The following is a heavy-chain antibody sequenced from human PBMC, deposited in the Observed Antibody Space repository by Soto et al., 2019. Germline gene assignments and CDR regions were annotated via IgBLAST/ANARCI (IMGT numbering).Heavy chain of an antibody. CDR1: GYIFTDYY. CDR2: VDPEDGET. Sequence: EVQLVQSGAEVKKPGATVKISCKVSGYIFTDYYMYWVQQAPGKGLEWMGFVDPEDGETIYAEKFQGRVTITADTSTDTAYMALSSLRSEDTAVYYCATASSIAGRPWYFDLWGRGTLVTVSS. D-gene: IGHD6-6*01. J-gene: IGHJ2*01. V-gene: IGHV1-69-2*01. CDR3: ATASSIAGRPWYFDL.